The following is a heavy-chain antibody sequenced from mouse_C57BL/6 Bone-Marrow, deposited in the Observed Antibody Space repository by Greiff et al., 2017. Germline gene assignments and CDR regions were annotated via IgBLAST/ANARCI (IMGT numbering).Heavy chain of an antibody. V-gene: IGHV1-61*01. D-gene: IGHD2-5*01. CDR1: GYTFTSYW. CDR3: ARDSNYEPLYFDY. J-gene: IGHJ2*01. CDR2: IYPSDSET. Sequence: QVHVKQPGAELVRPGSSVKLSCKASGYTFTSYWMDWVKQRPGQGLEWIGNIYPSDSETHYNQKFKDKATLTVDKSSSTAYMQLSSLTSEDSAVYYCARDSNYEPLYFDYWGQGTTLTVSS.